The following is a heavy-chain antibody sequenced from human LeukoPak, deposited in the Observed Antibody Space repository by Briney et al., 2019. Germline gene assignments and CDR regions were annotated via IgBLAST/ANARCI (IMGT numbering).Heavy chain of an antibody. J-gene: IGHJ4*02. Sequence: PGGSLRLSCAASGFTFSSYAMSWVRQAPGKGLVWVSRINSGGSSTSYADSVKGRFTISRDNAKNTLYLQMNSLRAEDTAVYYCARDVPVRYFDWLPQYYFDYWGQGTLVTVSS. CDR2: INSGGSST. CDR1: GFTFSSYA. CDR3: ARDVPVRYFDWLPQYYFDY. V-gene: IGHV3-74*01. D-gene: IGHD3-9*01.